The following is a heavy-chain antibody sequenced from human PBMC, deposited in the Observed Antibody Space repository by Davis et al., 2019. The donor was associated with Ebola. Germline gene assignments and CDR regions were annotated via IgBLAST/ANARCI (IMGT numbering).Heavy chain of an antibody. CDR1: GFTVSSNY. CDR2: IYSGGST. J-gene: IGHJ6*02. Sequence: GGSLRLSCAASGFTVSSNYMSWVRQAPGKGLKWVSVIYSGGSTYYADSVKGRFTISRDNSKNTLYLQMNSLRAEDTAVYYCARHKGRVRYYGMDVWGQGTTVTVSS. V-gene: IGHV3-53*01. CDR3: ARHKGRVRYYGMDV.